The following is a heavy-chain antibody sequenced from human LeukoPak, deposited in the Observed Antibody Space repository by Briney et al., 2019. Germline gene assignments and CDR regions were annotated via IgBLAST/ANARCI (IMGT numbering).Heavy chain of an antibody. Sequence: GGSLRLSCAASGFTFSSYGMHWVRQAPGKGLEWVAVIWYDGSNKYYADSVKGRFTISRDNSKNTLYLQMNSLRAEDTAVYYCARGGEGYSYGLSDYWGQGTLVTVSS. D-gene: IGHD5-18*01. CDR2: IWYDGSNK. CDR1: GFTFSSYG. CDR3: ARGGEGYSYGLSDY. V-gene: IGHV3-33*01. J-gene: IGHJ4*02.